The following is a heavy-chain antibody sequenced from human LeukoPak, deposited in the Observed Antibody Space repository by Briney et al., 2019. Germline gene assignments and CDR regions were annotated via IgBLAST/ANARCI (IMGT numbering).Heavy chain of an antibody. CDR2: TYYRSTWYN. V-gene: IGHV6-1*01. CDR3: ARRLTQYDCFDP. Sequence: SQTLSLSCAISGDSVSSNSVTWNWIRQPPSRGLEWLGRTYYRSTWYNDYAVSVRGRITVNPDTSKNQFSLHLNSVTPEDTAVYYCARRLTQYDCFDPWGQGILVTVSS. J-gene: IGHJ5*02. D-gene: IGHD2-2*01. CDR1: GDSVSSNSVT.